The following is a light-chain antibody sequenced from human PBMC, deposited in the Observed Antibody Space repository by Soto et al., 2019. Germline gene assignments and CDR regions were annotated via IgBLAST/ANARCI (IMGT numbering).Light chain of an antibody. V-gene: IGKV3-20*01. CDR3: QQQGT. J-gene: IGKJ2*01. Sequence: PGERATLSCRASRSLSSSYVVWYQQKPGQAPRLLIYAASRRATGIPDRFSGSGSATEYTLTISRLEPEDFAVYYCQQQGTFGQGTKLEIK. CDR1: RSLSSSY. CDR2: AAS.